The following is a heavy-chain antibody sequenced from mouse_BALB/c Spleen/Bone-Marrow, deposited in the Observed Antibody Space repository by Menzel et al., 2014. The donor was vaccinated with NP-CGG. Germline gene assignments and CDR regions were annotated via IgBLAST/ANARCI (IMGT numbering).Heavy chain of an antibody. J-gene: IGHJ4*01. Sequence: VQLQESGAERVRPGASVKLSCKASGYTFTSYWINWVKQRPGQGLEWIGNIYPSDSYTNYNQKFKDKATLTVDKSSSTAYMQLSSPTSEDSAVYYCTRRDYAMDYWGQGTSVTVSS. CDR3: TRRDYAMDY. CDR2: IYPSDSYT. V-gene: IGHV1-69*02. CDR1: GYTFTSYW.